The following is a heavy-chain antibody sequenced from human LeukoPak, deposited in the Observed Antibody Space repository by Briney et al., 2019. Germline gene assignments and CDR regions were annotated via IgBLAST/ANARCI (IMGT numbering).Heavy chain of an antibody. CDR1: GGSFSGYY. J-gene: IGHJ6*03. D-gene: IGHD3-10*01. CDR3: ARGRVGMVRGVIIKGYYYMDV. V-gene: IGHV4-34*01. Sequence: PSETLSLTCAVYGGSFSGYYWSWIRQPPGKGLEWIGEINHSGSTNYNPSLKSRVTISVDPSKNQFSLKLSSVTAADTAVYYCARGRVGMVRGVIIKGYYYMDVWGKGTTVTVSS. CDR2: INHSGST.